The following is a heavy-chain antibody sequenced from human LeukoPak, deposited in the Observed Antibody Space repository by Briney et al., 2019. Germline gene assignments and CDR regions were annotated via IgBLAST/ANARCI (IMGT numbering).Heavy chain of an antibody. J-gene: IGHJ6*02. CDR3: AKYSPSIYHGANYYYGMDV. D-gene: IGHD4/OR15-4a*01. CDR2: ISGSGGST. CDR1: GFTSSSYA. Sequence: GGSLRLSCAASGFTSSSYAMSWVRQAPRKGLEWVSAISGSGGSTYYADSVKGRFTISRNNSKITLYLQMNSLRAEDTAVYYCAKYSPSIYHGANYYYGMDVWGQGTTVTVSS. V-gene: IGHV3-23*01.